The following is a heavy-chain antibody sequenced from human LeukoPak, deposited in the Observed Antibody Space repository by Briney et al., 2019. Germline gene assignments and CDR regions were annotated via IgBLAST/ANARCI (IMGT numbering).Heavy chain of an antibody. Sequence: ASVKVSCKTSGYTFPNYGISWVRQAPGQALEWMGWISAYNDDTHSAQKFRGRVTLTTDTSTTTAYMELTSLTYDDTAMYYCARDDPEYGFLRNYYFYYGMDVWGQGTTVIVSS. CDR3: ARDDPEYGFLRNYYFYYGMDV. V-gene: IGHV1-18*01. CDR1: GYTFPNYG. J-gene: IGHJ6*02. CDR2: ISAYNDDT. D-gene: IGHD3-10*01.